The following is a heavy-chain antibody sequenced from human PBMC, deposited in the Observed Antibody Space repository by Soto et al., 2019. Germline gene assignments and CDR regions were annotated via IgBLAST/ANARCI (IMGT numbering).Heavy chain of an antibody. CDR3: ATGALGGRQKLVRDAFDF. CDR2: IAPIFDFS. CDR1: GGTFDSYT. V-gene: IGHV1-69*02. D-gene: IGHD3-16*01. J-gene: IGHJ3*01. Sequence: QVQLVQSGAEVKKPGSSMRVSCKASGGTFDSYTISWVRQAPGQGLEWVGKIAPIFDFSRYAPKFQGRVTITADKSTSTAYMDLSGLTSEDTAVYYCATGALGGRQKLVRDAFDFWGQGTKVTVSS.